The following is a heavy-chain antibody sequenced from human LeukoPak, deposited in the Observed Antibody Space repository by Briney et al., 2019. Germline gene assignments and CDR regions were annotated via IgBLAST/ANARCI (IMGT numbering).Heavy chain of an antibody. CDR2: IYYNGNI. Sequence: SETLSLTCTVSVDSIGRSSYYWGWIRPPPGRGVEWIEIIYYNGNIYYNPSLKSRVTISVDTSKNQFSLKLSSVTAADTAVYYCARVAAKTVDYWGQGTLVTVSS. CDR3: ARVAAKTVDY. V-gene: IGHV4-39*07. D-gene: IGHD2-15*01. J-gene: IGHJ4*02. CDR1: VDSIGRSSYY.